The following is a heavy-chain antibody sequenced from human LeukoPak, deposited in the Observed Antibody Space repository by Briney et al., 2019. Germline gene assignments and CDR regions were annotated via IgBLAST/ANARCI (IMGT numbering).Heavy chain of an antibody. D-gene: IGHD3-10*01. CDR3: AKGGFGRPFDY. V-gene: IGHV3-23*01. CDR2: ISVSGGST. J-gene: IGHJ4*02. Sequence: GGSLRLSCAASGFTFSNYAMSWVRQAPGKGLEWGSVISVSGGSTYYVDSVQGRFTISRDNSKNTLFLQMDSLRAEDTAVYYCAKGGFGRPFDYWGQGTLVTVSS. CDR1: GFTFSNYA.